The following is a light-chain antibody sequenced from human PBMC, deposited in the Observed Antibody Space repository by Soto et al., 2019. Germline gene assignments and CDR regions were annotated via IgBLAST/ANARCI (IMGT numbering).Light chain of an antibody. CDR1: QSVSDN. CDR2: GAS. CDR3: QQSNNWPYT. J-gene: IGKJ2*01. V-gene: IGKV3-15*01. Sequence: EIVMTQSPATLSVSPGERATLSCRASQSVSDNLAWYQQKPGQRPRLLIYGASTRATGFPARFSGSGSGTEVTLTIRSMQSEDFAVYYCQQSNNWPYTFGQGTKLDIK.